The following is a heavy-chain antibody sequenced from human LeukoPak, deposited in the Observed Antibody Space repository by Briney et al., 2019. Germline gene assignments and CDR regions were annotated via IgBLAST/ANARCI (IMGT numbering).Heavy chain of an antibody. V-gene: IGHV1-24*01. D-gene: IGHD2-2*01. CDR1: GYTLTELS. J-gene: IGHJ6*03. Sequence: ASVTVSCKVSGYTLTELSMHWVRQAPGKGLEWMGGFDPEDGETICAQKLQGRVTMTTDTSTSTAYMELRSLRSDDTAVYYCARGPSLLPIVVVPAATFLIVWPQNYYYYMDVWGKGTTVTISS. CDR2: FDPEDGET. CDR3: ARGPSLLPIVVVPAATFLIVWPQNYYYYMDV.